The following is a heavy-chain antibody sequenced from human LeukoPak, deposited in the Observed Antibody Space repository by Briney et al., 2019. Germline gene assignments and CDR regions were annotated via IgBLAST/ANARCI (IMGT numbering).Heavy chain of an antibody. D-gene: IGHD3-9*01. CDR1: GFTFSSYE. CDR3: ARDSDILTGYGDFDY. Sequence: QPGGSLRLSCAASGFTFSSYEMNWVRQAPGKGLEWVSYISSSGSTIDYADSVKGRFTISRDNAKNSLYLQMNSLRAEDTAVYYCARDSDILTGYGDFDYWGQGALVTVSS. CDR2: ISSSGSTI. V-gene: IGHV3-48*03. J-gene: IGHJ4*02.